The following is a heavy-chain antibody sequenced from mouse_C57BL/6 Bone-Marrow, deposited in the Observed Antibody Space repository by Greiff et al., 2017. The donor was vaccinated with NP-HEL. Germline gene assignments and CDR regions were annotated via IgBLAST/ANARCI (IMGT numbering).Heavy chain of an antibody. V-gene: IGHV1-64*01. CDR2: IHPNSGST. CDR3: ARGLLWLRRRDYYAMDY. Sequence: QVQLQQPGAELVKPGASVKLSCKASGYTFTSYWMHWVKQRPGQGLEWIGMIHPNSGSTNYNEKFPSKATLTVDKSSSTAYMQLSSLTSEDSAVYYCARGLLWLRRRDYYAMDYWGQGTSVTVSS. J-gene: IGHJ4*01. CDR1: GYTFTSYW. D-gene: IGHD2-2*01.